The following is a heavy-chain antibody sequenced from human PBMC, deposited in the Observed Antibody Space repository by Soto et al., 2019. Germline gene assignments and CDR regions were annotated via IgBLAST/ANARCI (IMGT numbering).Heavy chain of an antibody. CDR1: GGSISSYY. V-gene: IGHV4-59*08. CDR3: ARQIAGGDYDY. Sequence: SETLSLTCAVSGGSISSYYWSWIRQPPGKGLEWIGYIYYSGSTNYNPSLKSRVTISVDTSKNQFSLKLSSVTAADTAVYYCARQIAGGDYDYWGQGTLVTVSS. CDR2: IYYSGST. J-gene: IGHJ4*02. D-gene: IGHD4-17*01.